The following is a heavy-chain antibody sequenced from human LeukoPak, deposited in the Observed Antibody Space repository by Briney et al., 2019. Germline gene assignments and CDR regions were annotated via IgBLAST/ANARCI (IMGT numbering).Heavy chain of an antibody. CDR1: GDSINSLDL. J-gene: IGHJ4*02. Sequence: SETLSLTCTVSGDSINSLDLWSWVRQPPGKGLEWIGEMYLSGTTHSNPSVKSRVTISVDTSKNQFSLKLNSVTATDTAVYYCARHYGPWGQGTLVTVSS. CDR2: MYLSGTT. CDR3: ARHYGP. V-gene: IGHV4-4*02. D-gene: IGHD3-16*01.